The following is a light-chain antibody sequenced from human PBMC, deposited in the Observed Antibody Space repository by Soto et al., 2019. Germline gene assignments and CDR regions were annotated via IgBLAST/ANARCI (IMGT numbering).Light chain of an antibody. Sequence: DIQMTQSPSFVSASVGDRVTITCRASQGISTWLAWYQQKPGKAPNLLIYAASTLQSGVPSRFSGSGSGTEFTLTISSLQSEDFAVYYCQQRSNWPITFGQGTRLEIK. CDR3: QQRSNWPIT. J-gene: IGKJ5*01. V-gene: IGKV1-12*01. CDR1: QGISTW. CDR2: AAS.